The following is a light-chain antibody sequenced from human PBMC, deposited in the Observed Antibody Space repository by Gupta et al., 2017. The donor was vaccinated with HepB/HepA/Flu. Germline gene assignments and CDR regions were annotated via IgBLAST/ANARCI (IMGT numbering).Light chain of an antibody. CDR1: KLGAKY. CDR2: QDT. CDR3: QAWDSTTTLV. Sequence: SYELTQPPSVSVSPGQTASITCSGDKLGAKYACWYQQKPGQSPVLVIYQDTKRPSGIPERFSGSNSGNTATLTISGTQAVDEADYYCQAWDSTTTLVFGTGTKVTVL. J-gene: IGLJ1*01. V-gene: IGLV3-1*01.